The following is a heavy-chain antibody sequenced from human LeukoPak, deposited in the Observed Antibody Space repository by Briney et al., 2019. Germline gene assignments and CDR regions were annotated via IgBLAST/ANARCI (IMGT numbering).Heavy chain of an antibody. CDR3: ARDRGVVTAYFDY. CDR1: GFTFSSYA. Sequence: GRSLRLSCAASGFTFSSYAMHWVRQAPDKGLEWVAVISYDGSNKYYADSVKGRFTISRDNSKNTLYLQMNSLRAEDTAVYYCARDRGVVTAYFDYWGQGTLVTVSS. D-gene: IGHD2-21*02. V-gene: IGHV3-30*04. CDR2: ISYDGSNK. J-gene: IGHJ4*02.